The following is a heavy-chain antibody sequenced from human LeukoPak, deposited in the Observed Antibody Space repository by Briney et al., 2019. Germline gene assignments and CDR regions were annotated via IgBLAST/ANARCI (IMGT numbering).Heavy chain of an antibody. Sequence: GGSLRLSCAASGFTFTTYWMSWVRQAPGKGLEWVANIRQDGIEKHYVDSVKGRFTISRDNAKNSVYLQMNSLRAEDAAVYYCARSSYSSSSSVWGQGTMVTVSS. CDR3: ARSSYSSSSSV. J-gene: IGHJ3*01. CDR1: GFTFTTYW. D-gene: IGHD6-6*01. V-gene: IGHV3-7*03. CDR2: IRQDGIEK.